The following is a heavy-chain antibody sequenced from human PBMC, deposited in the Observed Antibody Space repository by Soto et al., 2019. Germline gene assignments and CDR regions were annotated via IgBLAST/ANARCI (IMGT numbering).Heavy chain of an antibody. V-gene: IGHV3-30*18. Sequence: HPGGSLRLSCAASGFTFSSYGMHWVRQAPGKGLEWVAVISYDGSNKYYADSVKGRFTISRDNSKNTLYLQMNSLRAEDTAVYYCAKEGITMVRGVIINWFDPWGQGTLVTVSS. D-gene: IGHD3-10*01. CDR3: AKEGITMVRGVIINWFDP. CDR2: ISYDGSNK. CDR1: GFTFSSYG. J-gene: IGHJ5*02.